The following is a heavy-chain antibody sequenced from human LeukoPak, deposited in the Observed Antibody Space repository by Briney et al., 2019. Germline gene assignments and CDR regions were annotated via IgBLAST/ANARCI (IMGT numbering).Heavy chain of an antibody. D-gene: IGHD3-22*01. V-gene: IGHV1-18*01. CDR2: ISAYNGNT. CDR1: GYTFTSYG. J-gene: IGHJ4*02. CDR3: ARTYDSSGYPLIGY. Sequence: ASVKVSCKASGYTFTSYGISWVRQAPGQGLEWMGWISAYNGNTNYAQKLQGKVTMTTDTSTSTAYMELRSLRSDDTAVYYCARTYDSSGYPLIGYWGQGTLVTVSS.